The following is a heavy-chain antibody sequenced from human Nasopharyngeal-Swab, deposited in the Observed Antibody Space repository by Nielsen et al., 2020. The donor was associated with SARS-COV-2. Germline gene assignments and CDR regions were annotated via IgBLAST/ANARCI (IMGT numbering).Heavy chain of an antibody. CDR1: GFIFSDYW. CDR3: ARSADIVLMVYAIPRGPFDY. J-gene: IGHJ4*02. CDR2: INLDETET. V-gene: IGHV3-7*01. D-gene: IGHD2-8*01. Sequence: GESLKISCAASGFIFSDYWMSWVRQAPGKGLEWVANINLDETETYYVGSVKGRFTISRDNAKNSLYLQLNTLRAEDTAMYYCARSADIVLMVYAIPRGPFDYWGQGTLVTVSS.